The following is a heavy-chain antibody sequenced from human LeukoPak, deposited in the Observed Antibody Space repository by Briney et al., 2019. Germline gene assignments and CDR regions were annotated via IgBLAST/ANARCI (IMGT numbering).Heavy chain of an antibody. Sequence: GGSLRLSCAASLSTFSSSTMNWVRQAPGKGLEWVSSISRSSSYINYADSVKGRFTISRDNAKNSLYLHMNSLRAEDTAVYYCARDFRDYRDYVAYFDSWGQGTLVTVSS. CDR1: LSTFSSST. CDR2: ISRSSSYI. J-gene: IGHJ4*02. V-gene: IGHV3-21*01. CDR3: ARDFRDYRDYVAYFDS. D-gene: IGHD4-17*01.